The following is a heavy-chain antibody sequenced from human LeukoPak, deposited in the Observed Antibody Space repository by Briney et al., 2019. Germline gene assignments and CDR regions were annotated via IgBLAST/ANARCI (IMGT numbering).Heavy chain of an antibody. CDR3: ARQPHAFDNWFDP. V-gene: IGHV4-59*08. Sequence: PSETLSLTCTVSGGSISSYYWSWIRQPPGKGLEWIGYIYYSGSTNYNPSLKSRVTISVDTSKNQFSLKLSSVTAADTATYFCARQPHAFDNWFDPWGQGALVTVSS. CDR1: GGSISSYY. D-gene: IGHD3-10*01. CDR2: IYYSGST. J-gene: IGHJ5*02.